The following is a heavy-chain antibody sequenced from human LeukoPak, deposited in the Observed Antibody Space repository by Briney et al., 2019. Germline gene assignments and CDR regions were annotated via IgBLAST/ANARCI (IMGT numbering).Heavy chain of an antibody. D-gene: IGHD3-22*01. CDR1: GGSISSSSYY. Sequence: SETLSLTCTVSGGSISSSSYYWGWIRQPPGKGLEWIGSIYYSGSTYYNPPLKSRVTISVDTSKNQFSLKLTSVTAADTAVYYCARLDYYDSGTFDYWGQGTLVTVSS. J-gene: IGHJ4*02. CDR3: ARLDYYDSGTFDY. V-gene: IGHV4-39*01. CDR2: IYYSGST.